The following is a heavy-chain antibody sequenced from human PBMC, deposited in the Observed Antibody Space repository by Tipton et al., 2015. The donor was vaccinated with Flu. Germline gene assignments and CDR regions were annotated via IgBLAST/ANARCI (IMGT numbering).Heavy chain of an antibody. Sequence: SLRLSCAASGFTFSSYWMSWVRQAPGKGLEWVANIKQDGSEKYYVDSVKGRFTISRDNAKNSLYLQMNSLRAEDTAVYYCAGLWIQQWSSLPGYWGQGTLVTVSS. V-gene: IGHV3-7*01. CDR3: AGLWIQQWSSLPGY. J-gene: IGHJ4*02. CDR2: IKQDGSEK. D-gene: IGHD5-18*01. CDR1: GFTFSSYW.